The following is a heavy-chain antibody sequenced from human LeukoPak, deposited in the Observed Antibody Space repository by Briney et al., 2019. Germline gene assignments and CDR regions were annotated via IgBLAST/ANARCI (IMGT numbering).Heavy chain of an antibody. CDR1: GFNFNDYY. CDR2: ISSSGGTM. CDR3: ARGLSSGWYRLGY. D-gene: IGHD6-19*01. J-gene: IGHJ4*02. V-gene: IGHV3-11*01. Sequence: GGSLRLSCAASGFNFNDYYMSWIRQAPGKGLEWVSYISSSGGTMYYADSVEGRFTISRDNSKNSLYLQMNSLRGEDTAVYCCARGLSSGWYRLGYWGQGTLVTVSS.